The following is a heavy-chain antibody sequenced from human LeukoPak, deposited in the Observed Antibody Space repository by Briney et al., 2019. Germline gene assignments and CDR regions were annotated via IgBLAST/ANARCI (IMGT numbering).Heavy chain of an antibody. V-gene: IGHV3-30*02. CDR3: APWGPLDSGSPWDFDY. J-gene: IGHJ4*03. CDR1: GFTFSSYG. D-gene: IGHD1-26*01. Sequence: GGSLRLSCAASGFTFSSYGMHWVRQAPGKGLDWVAFIRYDGSNKYYADSVKGRFTISRDNSKNTLYLQMNSLRAEDTAVYYCAPWGPLDSGSPWDFDYWGQGTMVTVSS. CDR2: IRYDGSNK.